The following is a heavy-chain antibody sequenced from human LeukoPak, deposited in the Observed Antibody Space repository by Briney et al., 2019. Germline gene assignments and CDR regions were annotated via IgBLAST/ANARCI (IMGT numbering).Heavy chain of an antibody. CDR2: INPGGST. CDR3: VLGDYYDSSGYYYSSLDY. V-gene: IGHV1-46*01. J-gene: IGHJ4*02. Sequence: ASVKVSCKASGYTFTSYYMHWVRQAPGQGLEWMGIINPGGSTSYAQKFQGRVTMTRDTSTSTVYMELSSLRSEDTAVYYCVLGDYYDSSGYYYSSLDYWGQGTLVTVSS. D-gene: IGHD3-22*01. CDR1: GYTFTSYY.